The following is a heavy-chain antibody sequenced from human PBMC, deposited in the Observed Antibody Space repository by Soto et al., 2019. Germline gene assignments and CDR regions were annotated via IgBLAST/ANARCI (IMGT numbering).Heavy chain of an antibody. D-gene: IGHD6-19*01. CDR2: ISYDGSNK. Sequence: PGGSLRLSCAASGLTFSSCGMHGVRQAPGKGLEWVSVISYDGSNKYYADSVKGRFTISRDNSKNWLYLQLNSLRAEDTAVYYCAKEESGWSILDYWGQGTLVTVSS. CDR1: GLTFSSCG. V-gene: IGHV3-30*18. J-gene: IGHJ4*02. CDR3: AKEESGWSILDY.